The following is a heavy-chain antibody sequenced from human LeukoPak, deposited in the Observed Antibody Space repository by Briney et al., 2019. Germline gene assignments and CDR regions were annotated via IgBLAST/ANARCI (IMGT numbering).Heavy chain of an antibody. J-gene: IGHJ3*02. CDR1: GGSISSSLYF. CDR3: VRLRKRGGAFDN. Sequence: SETLSLTCSLSGGSISSSLYFWGGVRQPPGRGLEWIGNIYYSVTTYYKPSSNSRVTILVDTNKNQFSLKLRSVTAADTAVYYCVRLRKRGGAFDNWGQGTMVTVSS. V-gene: IGHV4-39*07. CDR2: IYYSVTT.